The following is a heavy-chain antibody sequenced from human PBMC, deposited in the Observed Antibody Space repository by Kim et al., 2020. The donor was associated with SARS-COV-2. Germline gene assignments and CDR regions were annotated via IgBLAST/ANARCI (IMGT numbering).Heavy chain of an antibody. Sequence: SETLSLTCAVYGGSFSGYYWSWIRQPPGKGLEWIGEINHSGSTNYNPSLKSRVTISVDTSKNQFSLKLSSVTAADTAVYYCARGPGIAVAGTGWDFDYWGQGTLVTVSS. J-gene: IGHJ4*02. CDR1: GGSFSGYY. CDR3: ARGPGIAVAGTGWDFDY. CDR2: INHSGST. D-gene: IGHD6-19*01. V-gene: IGHV4-34*01.